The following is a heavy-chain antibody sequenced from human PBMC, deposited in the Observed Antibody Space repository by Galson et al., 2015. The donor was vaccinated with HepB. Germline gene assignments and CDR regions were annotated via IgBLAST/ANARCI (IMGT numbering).Heavy chain of an antibody. V-gene: IGHV3-33*01. Sequence: SLRLSCAASGFTFSSYGMHWVRQAPGKGLEWVAVIWYDGSNKYYADSVKGRFTIFRDNSKNTLYLQMNSLRAEDTAVYYCARDRVVPAATMDVWGKGTTATVSS. D-gene: IGHD2-2*01. CDR1: GFTFSSYG. CDR3: ARDRVVPAATMDV. CDR2: IWYDGSNK. J-gene: IGHJ6*03.